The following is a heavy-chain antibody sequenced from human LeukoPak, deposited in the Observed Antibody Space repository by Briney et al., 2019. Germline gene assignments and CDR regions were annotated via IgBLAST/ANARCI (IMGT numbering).Heavy chain of an antibody. J-gene: IGHJ6*02. Sequence: GSLRLSCAASGLTFSSYWMHWVRQVPGKGLVWVSRVTPDGRSTSHADSVKGRFTISRDNAKNTLNLQMNSLRAEDTAVYYCARGMSGYYGTDVWGQGTTVTVSS. CDR3: ARGMSGYYGTDV. V-gene: IGHV3-74*01. CDR1: GLTFSSYW. CDR2: VTPDGRST.